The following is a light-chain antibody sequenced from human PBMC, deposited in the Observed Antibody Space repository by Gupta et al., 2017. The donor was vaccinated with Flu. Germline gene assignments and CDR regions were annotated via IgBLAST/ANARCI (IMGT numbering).Light chain of an antibody. CDR1: SSNIGRDY. J-gene: IGLJ1*01. Sequence: QSVLTQPPLASGTPGQRVTISCSGTSSNIGRDYVYWYQQLPGMAPKLLIYRDSQRPSGVPDRFSGAKSGATASLAISGLRSEDEADYFCGAWDDSLSGYVFGPGTKVSVL. V-gene: IGLV1-47*01. CDR2: RDS. CDR3: GAWDDSLSGYV.